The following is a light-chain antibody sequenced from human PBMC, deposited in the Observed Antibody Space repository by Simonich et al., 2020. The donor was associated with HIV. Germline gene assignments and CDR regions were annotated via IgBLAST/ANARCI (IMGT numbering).Light chain of an antibody. CDR1: QSISSW. CDR3: QQYNSYPWT. J-gene: IGKJ1*01. Sequence: DIQMTQSHSTLSASVGHRSTINCPASQSISSWLAWYQQKPGEAHKLLIYKASSLESGVPSRFSGSGSGTEFTLTISSLQPDDFATYYCQQYNSYPWTFGQGTKVEIK. V-gene: IGKV1-5*03. CDR2: KAS.